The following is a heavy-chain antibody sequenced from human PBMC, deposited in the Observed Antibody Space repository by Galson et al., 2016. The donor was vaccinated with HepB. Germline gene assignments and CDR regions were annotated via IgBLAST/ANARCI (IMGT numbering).Heavy chain of an antibody. J-gene: IGHJ4*02. D-gene: IGHD5-12*01. V-gene: IGHV4-4*02. Sequence: SETLSLTCTVSGDSISSDNSWSWVRQFPGQGLEWIGEIFHRGSATYNPSLGSRVTISIDKSKNQFSLKLRSLTAADTAVYFCARAPNIVTSKFDYWGQGILVTVSS. CDR1: GDSISSDNS. CDR3: ARAPNIVTSKFDY. CDR2: IFHRGSA.